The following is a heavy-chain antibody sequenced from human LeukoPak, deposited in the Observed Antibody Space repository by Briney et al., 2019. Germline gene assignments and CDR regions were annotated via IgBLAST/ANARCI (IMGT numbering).Heavy chain of an antibody. Sequence: QTGGSLRLSCAASGFTFSSYWMHWVRQAPGKGLVWVSRINSDGSSTSYADSVKGRFTISRDNAKNTLYLQMNSLRAEDTAVYYCARGNYYGSGSYYHYYYYYYMDVWGKGTTVTVSS. D-gene: IGHD3-10*01. J-gene: IGHJ6*03. CDR1: GFTFSSYW. CDR2: INSDGSST. V-gene: IGHV3-74*01. CDR3: ARGNYYGSGSYYHYYYYYYMDV.